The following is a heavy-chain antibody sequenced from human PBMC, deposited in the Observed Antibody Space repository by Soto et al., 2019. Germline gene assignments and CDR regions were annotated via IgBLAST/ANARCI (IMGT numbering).Heavy chain of an antibody. V-gene: IGHV3-66*04. CDR3: ARHLRPDAFDI. CDR1: GFTVSSNY. Sequence: EVQLVESGGGLVQPGGSLRLSCAASGFTVSSNYMSWVRQAPGKGLEWVSVIYSGGSTYYADSVKGRFTISRDNSKNTLYLQMNSRRAEDTAVYYCARHLRPDAFDIWGQGTMVTVSS. J-gene: IGHJ3*02. CDR2: IYSGGST.